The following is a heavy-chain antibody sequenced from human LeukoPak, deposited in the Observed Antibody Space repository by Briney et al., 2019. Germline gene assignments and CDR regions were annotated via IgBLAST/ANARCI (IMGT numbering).Heavy chain of an antibody. J-gene: IGHJ4*02. Sequence: PGGSLRLSCAASGFIFNEYGMHGVRQAPGKGLEWVALIQPDGNDKYYVDSVKGRFTVSRDNSKNTLYLQLNSLRVEDTALYYCAKRDKTTEFDYWGQGTLVTVSS. D-gene: IGHD1-1*01. CDR3: AKRDKTTEFDY. CDR1: GFIFNEYG. CDR2: IQPDGNDK. V-gene: IGHV3-30*02.